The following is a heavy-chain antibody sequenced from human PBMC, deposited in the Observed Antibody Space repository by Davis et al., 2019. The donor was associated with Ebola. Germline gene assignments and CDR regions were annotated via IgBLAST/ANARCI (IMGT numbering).Heavy chain of an antibody. J-gene: IGHJ5*02. CDR3: ARSRLRKETSWFDP. Sequence: SVKVSCKASGGTFSSYAISWVRQAPGQGLEWMGGIIPIFGTANYAQKFQGRVTITADESTSTAYMELSSLRSEDTAVYYCARSRLRKETSWFDPWGQGTLVTVSS. CDR1: GGTFSSYA. D-gene: IGHD4-17*01. CDR2: IIPIFGTA. V-gene: IGHV1-69*13.